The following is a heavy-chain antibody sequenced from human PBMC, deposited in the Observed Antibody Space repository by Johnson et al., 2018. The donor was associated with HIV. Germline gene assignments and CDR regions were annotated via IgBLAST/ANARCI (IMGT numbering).Heavy chain of an antibody. V-gene: IGHV3-30-3*01. J-gene: IGHJ3*02. CDR3: AREGIYCTGAIGTGAFDI. D-gene: IGHD2-8*02. CDR2: ISYDGSNK. CDR1: GFTFSSYT. Sequence: QVQLVESGGGVVQPGRSLRLSCAASGFTFSSYTMHWVRQAPGNGLEWVAVISYDGSNKYYADSVKGRFTISRDNAKNSLYLQMNSLRAEDTAVYYCAREGIYCTGAIGTGAFDIWGQGTMVTVSS.